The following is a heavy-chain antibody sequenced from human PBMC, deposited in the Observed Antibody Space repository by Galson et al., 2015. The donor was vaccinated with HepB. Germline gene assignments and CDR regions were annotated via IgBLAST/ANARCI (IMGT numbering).Heavy chain of an antibody. D-gene: IGHD2-2*01. CDR3: VKVGCSSTRCSYGMDV. Sequence: SLRLSCAASEFAFGSFSMNWVRQAPGKGLEWVSSITSSSSLIYYADSVKGRFTITRDNAKNSLFLQMNSLRAEDTAVYYCVKVGCSSTRCSYGMDVWGQGTTVTVSS. CDR2: ITSSSSLI. CDR1: EFAFGSFS. J-gene: IGHJ6*02. V-gene: IGHV3-21*01.